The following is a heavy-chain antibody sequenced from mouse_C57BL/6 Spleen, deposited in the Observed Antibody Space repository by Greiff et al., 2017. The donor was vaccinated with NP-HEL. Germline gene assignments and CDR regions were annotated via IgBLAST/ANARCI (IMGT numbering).Heavy chain of an antibody. Sequence: VQLKESGPELVKPGASVKMSCKASGYTFTDYNMHWVKQSHGKSLEWIGYINPNNGGTSYNQKFKGKATLTVNKSSSTAYMELRSLTSEDSAVYYCARSYDYDLYAMDYWGQGTSVTVSS. J-gene: IGHJ4*01. V-gene: IGHV1-22*01. D-gene: IGHD2-4*01. CDR3: ARSYDYDLYAMDY. CDR1: GYTFTDYN. CDR2: INPNNGGT.